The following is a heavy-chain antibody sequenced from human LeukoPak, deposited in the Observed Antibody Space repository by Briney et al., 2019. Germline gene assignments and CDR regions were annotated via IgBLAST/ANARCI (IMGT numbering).Heavy chain of an antibody. CDR3: AKEVAAAGTYY. D-gene: IGHD6-13*01. J-gene: IGHJ4*02. CDR2: ISSDATIT. V-gene: IGHV3-30-3*01. Sequence: GTSLRLSCAASGFSFRDYAMHWVRQAPGKGLEWVAVISSDATITVYLDSVKGRFTISRDHAKNSLYLQMNSLRAEDTALYYCAKEVAAAGTYYWGQGTLVTVSS. CDR1: GFSFRDYA.